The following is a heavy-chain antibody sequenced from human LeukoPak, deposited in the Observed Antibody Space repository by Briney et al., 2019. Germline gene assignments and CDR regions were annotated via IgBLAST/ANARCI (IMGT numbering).Heavy chain of an antibody. CDR3: ARDALAAAGYYAFDY. CDR1: GGTFSSYA. D-gene: IGHD6-13*01. V-gene: IGHV1-69*13. J-gene: IGHJ4*02. Sequence: SVKVSCKASGGTFSSYAISWVRQAPGQGLEWMGGIIPIFGTANYAQKFQGRVTITADESTSTAYTELSSLRSEDTAVYYCARDALAAAGYYAFDYWGQGTLVTVSS. CDR2: IIPIFGTA.